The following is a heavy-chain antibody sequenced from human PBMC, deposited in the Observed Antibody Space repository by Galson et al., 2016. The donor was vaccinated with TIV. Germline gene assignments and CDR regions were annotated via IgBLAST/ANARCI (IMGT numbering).Heavy chain of an antibody. J-gene: IGHJ4*02. V-gene: IGHV3-21*01. CDR3: SSQRPAYSSCRYHFDD. D-gene: IGHD6-13*01. CDR1: GFTFSSST. Sequence: SLRLSCAASGFTFSSSTMNWVRRAPGKGLEWVSSISGRRSYIYYADSVKGRFTVTRDNAKNSLYLQMNGLRVEDSGVYFWSSQRPAYSSCRYHFDDWGQGTPVTVSS. CDR2: ISGRRSYI.